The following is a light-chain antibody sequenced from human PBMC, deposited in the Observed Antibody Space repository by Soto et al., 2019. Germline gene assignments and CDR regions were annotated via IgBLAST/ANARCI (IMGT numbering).Light chain of an antibody. CDR1: SSDVGGYNY. CDR2: EVT. J-gene: IGLJ1*01. Sequence: QSVLTQPRSVSGSPGQSVTISCTGTSSDVGGYNYVSWYQQHPGKAPKFMIYEVTNRPSGVSDRFSGSKSGNTASLTISGLQAEDEANYYCNSYTTLSNRVFGTGTKVTVL. V-gene: IGLV2-11*01. CDR3: NSYTTLSNRV.